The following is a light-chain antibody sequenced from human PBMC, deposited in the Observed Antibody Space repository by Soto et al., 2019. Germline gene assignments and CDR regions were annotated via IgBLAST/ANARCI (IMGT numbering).Light chain of an antibody. V-gene: IGLV2-8*01. CDR3: SSYAGSNIVL. J-gene: IGLJ2*01. CDR1: SSDVGGYNY. Sequence: QPVLTQPPSASGSPGQSVTISCTGTSSDVGGYNYVSWYQQHPGKAPKVVIYGVDRRPSGVPDRFSGSKSGNTASLTVSGLQAEDEADYYCSSYAGSNIVLFGGGTKLTVL. CDR2: GVD.